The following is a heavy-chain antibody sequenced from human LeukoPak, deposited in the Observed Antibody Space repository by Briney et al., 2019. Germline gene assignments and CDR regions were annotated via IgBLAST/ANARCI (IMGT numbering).Heavy chain of an antibody. CDR2: IIPIFGTA. CDR1: GYTFTGYY. Sequence: GASVKVSCKASGYTFTGYYMHWVRQAPGQGLEWMGGIIPIFGTANYAQKFQGRVTITADESTSTAYMELSSLRSEDTAVYYCARAVRSGYSGYAPFDYWGQGTLVTVSS. V-gene: IGHV1-69*13. CDR3: ARAVRSGYSGYAPFDY. D-gene: IGHD5-12*01. J-gene: IGHJ4*02.